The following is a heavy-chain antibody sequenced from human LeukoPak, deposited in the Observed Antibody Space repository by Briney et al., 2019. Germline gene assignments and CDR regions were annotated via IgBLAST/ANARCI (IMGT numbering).Heavy chain of an antibody. Sequence: PSETLSLTCTVSGGSISSSNWWSWVRQPPGKGLEWIGEIYHSGSTNYNPSLKSRVTISVDKSKNQFSLKLSSVTAADTAVYYCARESGYDYSYYYYGMDVWGQGTTVTVSS. CDR3: ARESGYDYSYYYYGMDV. CDR2: IYHSGST. D-gene: IGHD5-12*01. CDR1: GGSISSSNW. V-gene: IGHV4-4*02. J-gene: IGHJ6*02.